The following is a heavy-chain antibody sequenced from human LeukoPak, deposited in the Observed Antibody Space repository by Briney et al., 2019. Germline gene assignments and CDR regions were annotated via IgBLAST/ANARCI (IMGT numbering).Heavy chain of an antibody. CDR3: ARASGDWGGAFDY. CDR1: GFTFSSYG. Sequence: PGGSLRLSCAASGFTFSSYGMHWVRQAPGKGLEWVAVIWYDGSNKYYADSVKGRFTISRDNSKNTLYLQMNSLRAEDTAVYYCARASGDWGGAFDYWGQGTLVTVSS. V-gene: IGHV3-33*01. D-gene: IGHD7-27*01. CDR2: IWYDGSNK. J-gene: IGHJ4*02.